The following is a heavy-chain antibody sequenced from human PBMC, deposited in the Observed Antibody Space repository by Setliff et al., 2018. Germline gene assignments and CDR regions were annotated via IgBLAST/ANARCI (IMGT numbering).Heavy chain of an antibody. V-gene: IGHV4-4*07. J-gene: IGHJ6*03. Sequence: TLSLTCTVSGGSMGSYYWTWIRQSAGKGLEWIGRVYTTGSTAFNPSLNSRVTMSLDKSKNQFSLKLYPVTAADTAVYFCARVRITPYCMDVWGKGTTVTVSS. CDR2: VYTTGST. CDR3: ARVRITPYCMDV. CDR1: GGSMGSYY. D-gene: IGHD3-10*01.